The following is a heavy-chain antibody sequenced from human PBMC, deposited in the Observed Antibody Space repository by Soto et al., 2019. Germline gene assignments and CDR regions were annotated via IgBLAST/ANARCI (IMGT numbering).Heavy chain of an antibody. CDR3: TTPHGRNAFDI. J-gene: IGHJ3*02. CDR2: IKSKTDGGTT. Sequence: EVQLVESGGGLVKPGGSLRLSCAASGFTFTNAWMCWVRQAPGKGLEWVGRIKSKTDGGTTNYAAPVKGRFTISRDDSKNTLYLQMNSLKTEDTSVYYCTTPHGRNAFDIWGQGTMVTVSS. D-gene: IGHD2-8*01. CDR1: GFTFTNAW. V-gene: IGHV3-15*01.